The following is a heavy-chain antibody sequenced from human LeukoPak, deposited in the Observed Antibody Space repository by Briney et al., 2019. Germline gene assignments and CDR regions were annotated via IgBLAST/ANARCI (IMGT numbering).Heavy chain of an antibody. D-gene: IGHD3-3*01. V-gene: IGHV1-2*06. Sequence: ASVKVSCKASGYTFTGYYMHWVRQAPGQGLEWMGRINPNSDGTNYAQKFQGRVTMTRDTSISTAYMELSRLRSDDTAVYYCARGGITIFGVPQTLVELSAYYFDYWGQGTLVTVSS. CDR3: ARGGITIFGVPQTLVELSAYYFDY. J-gene: IGHJ4*02. CDR1: GYTFTGYY. CDR2: INPNSDGT.